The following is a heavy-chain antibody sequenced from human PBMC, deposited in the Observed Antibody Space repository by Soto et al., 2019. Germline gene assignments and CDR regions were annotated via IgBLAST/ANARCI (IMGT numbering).Heavy chain of an antibody. J-gene: IGHJ4*02. V-gene: IGHV1-46*03. CDR2: INPSGGGA. D-gene: IGHD2-21*02. CDR1: GDTFTTYY. Sequence: ASVKVSCKASGDTFTTYYLHWVRQAPGQGPEWLGMINPSGGGATYAQKFLGRLTMTRDTSTNTVDMELSSLISEDTAVYYCVRGWSVVVVTDPFDYWGQGTLVTVSS. CDR3: VRGWSVVVVTDPFDY.